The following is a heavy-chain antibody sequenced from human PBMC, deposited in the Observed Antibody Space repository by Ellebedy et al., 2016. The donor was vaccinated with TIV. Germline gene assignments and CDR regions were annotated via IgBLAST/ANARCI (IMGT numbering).Heavy chain of an antibody. Sequence: AASVKVSCKASGYTFTGYYMHWLRQAPGQGLEWMGWINPNSSDTKYAQKFQGRVTVTRDTPISTAYMELSGLTSDDTAVYYCARVNSAWYHDYWGQGTLVTVSS. J-gene: IGHJ4*02. CDR1: GYTFTGYY. CDR3: ARVNSAWYHDY. D-gene: IGHD6-19*01. CDR2: INPNSSDT. V-gene: IGHV1-2*02.